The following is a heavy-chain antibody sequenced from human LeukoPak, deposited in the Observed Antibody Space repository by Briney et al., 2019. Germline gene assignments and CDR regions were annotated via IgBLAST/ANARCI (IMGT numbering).Heavy chain of an antibody. Sequence: GGSLRLSCAASGFTVSSNYMSWVRQAPGKGLEWVSVIYSGGSTYYADSVKGRFTISRDNSKNTLYLQMNSLRAEDTAVYYCAKPNGDYYYFDYWSQGTLVTVSS. CDR2: IYSGGST. J-gene: IGHJ4*02. CDR1: GFTVSSNY. V-gene: IGHV3-53*01. CDR3: AKPNGDYYYFDY. D-gene: IGHD4-17*01.